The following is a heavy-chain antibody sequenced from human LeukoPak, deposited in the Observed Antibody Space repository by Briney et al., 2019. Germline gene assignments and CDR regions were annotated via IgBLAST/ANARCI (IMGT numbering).Heavy chain of an antibody. V-gene: IGHV3-7*01. J-gene: IGHJ4*02. CDR3: ARDRGYSTFDY. Sequence: GGSLRLSCEASAFTFSSYWMSWVRQAPGKGLEWVANMKEDGGEINYVDSVKGRFTISRDNAKNSLFLQMNSLRVEDTAVYYCARDRGYSTFDYWGQGTLVTVSS. CDR2: MKEDGGEI. CDR1: AFTFSSYW. D-gene: IGHD4-23*01.